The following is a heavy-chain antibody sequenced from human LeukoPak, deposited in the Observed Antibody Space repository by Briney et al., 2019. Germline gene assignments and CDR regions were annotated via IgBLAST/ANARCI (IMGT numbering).Heavy chain of an antibody. D-gene: IGHD1-26*01. CDR1: GFTFSSYA. Sequence: PGGSLRLSCAASGFTFSSYAMHWVRQAPGKGLEWVAVISYDGSNKYYAASVKGRFTISRDNSKNTLYLQMNSLRAEDTAVYYCARGLEWELLSESDYWGQGTLVTVSS. CDR2: ISYDGSNK. CDR3: ARGLEWELLSESDY. V-gene: IGHV3-30-3*01. J-gene: IGHJ4*02.